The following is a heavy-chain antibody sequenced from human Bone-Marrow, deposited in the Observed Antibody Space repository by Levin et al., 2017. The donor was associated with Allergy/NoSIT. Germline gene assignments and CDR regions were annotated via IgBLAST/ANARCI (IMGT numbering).Heavy chain of an antibody. CDR2: IGGNGRDT. Sequence: SGGSLRLSCVASGFTFGNYAMTWVRQAPGKGLEWVSGIGGNGRDTHYADSVKGRFIVSRDNSRNTLFLQMNSLRPEDTAVYSCAKDGTAMNGLGDPFDSWGRGTLVTVSS. J-gene: IGHJ4*02. CDR3: AKDGTAMNGLGDPFDS. CDR1: GFTFGNYA. D-gene: IGHD3-16*01. V-gene: IGHV3-23*01.